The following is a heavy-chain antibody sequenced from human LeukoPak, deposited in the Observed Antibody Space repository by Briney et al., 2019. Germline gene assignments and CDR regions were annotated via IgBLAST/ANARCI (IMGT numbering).Heavy chain of an antibody. CDR3: ARAFSSSLYYFDY. V-gene: IGHV4-30-2*01. D-gene: IGHD6-6*01. Sequence: SQTLSLTCSVSGDPINSGGYYWSWIRQPPGKGLEWIGYIYHSGSTYYNPSLKSRLTMSVDRSKNQFSLNLYSVTAADTAIYYCARAFSSSLYYFDYWGQGTLVTVSS. CDR2: IYHSGST. CDR1: GDPINSGGYY. J-gene: IGHJ4*02.